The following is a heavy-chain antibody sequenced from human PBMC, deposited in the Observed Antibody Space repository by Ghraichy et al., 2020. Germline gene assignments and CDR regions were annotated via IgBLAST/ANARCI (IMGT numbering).Heavy chain of an antibody. CDR2: ISWDGGST. Sequence: GGSLRLSCAASGFTFDDYAMHWVRQAPGKGLEWVSLISWDGGSTYYAYSVKGRFTISRDNSKNSLYLQMNSLRAEDTALYYCAKDSSAVAGSEFDYWGQGTLVTVSS. D-gene: IGHD6-19*01. CDR3: AKDSSAVAGSEFDY. CDR1: GFTFDDYA. J-gene: IGHJ4*02. V-gene: IGHV3-43D*03.